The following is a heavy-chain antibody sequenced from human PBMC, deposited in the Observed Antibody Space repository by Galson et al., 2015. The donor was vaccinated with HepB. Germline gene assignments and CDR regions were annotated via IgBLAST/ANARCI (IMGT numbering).Heavy chain of an antibody. CDR3: ARSYYGSGSYYYLDY. Sequence: SVKVSCKASGGTFSSYAISWVRQAPGQGLEWMGGIIPIFGTANYAQKFQGRVTITADKSTSTAYMELSSLRSEDTAVYYCARSYYGSGSYYYLDYWGQGTLVTVSS. CDR2: IIPIFGTA. V-gene: IGHV1-69*06. CDR1: GGTFSSYA. J-gene: IGHJ4*02. D-gene: IGHD3-10*01.